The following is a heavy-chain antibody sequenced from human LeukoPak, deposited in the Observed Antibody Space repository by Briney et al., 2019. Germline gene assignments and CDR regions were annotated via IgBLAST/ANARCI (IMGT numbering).Heavy chain of an antibody. J-gene: IGHJ3*02. V-gene: IGHV6-1*01. D-gene: IGHD6-19*01. Sequence: SQTLSLTCAISGDSVSSNSAAWNWIRRSPSRGLEWLGRTYYRSKWYNDYAVSVKSRITINPDTSKNQFSLHLNSVTPEDTAVYYCARDQGYASGAWSDAFNIWSQGTMVTVSS. CDR3: ARDQGYASGAWSDAFNI. CDR2: TYYRSKWYN. CDR1: GDSVSSNSAA.